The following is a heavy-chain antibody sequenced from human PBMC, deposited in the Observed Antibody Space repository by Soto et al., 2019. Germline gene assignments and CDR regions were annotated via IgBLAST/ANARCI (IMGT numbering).Heavy chain of an antibody. J-gene: IGHJ3*02. D-gene: IGHD3-3*01. CDR1: GYTFTSYG. CDR2: ISAYNGNT. V-gene: IGHV1-18*01. CDR3: ARDSLGITIFGVVIMSSVLPHDI. Sequence: QVQLVQSGAEVKKPGASVKVSCKASGYTFTSYGISWVRQAPGQGLEWMGWISAYNGNTNYAQKLQGRVTMTTDTSTSTAYMELRSLRSDDTAVYYCARDSLGITIFGVVIMSSVLPHDIWGQGTMVTVSS.